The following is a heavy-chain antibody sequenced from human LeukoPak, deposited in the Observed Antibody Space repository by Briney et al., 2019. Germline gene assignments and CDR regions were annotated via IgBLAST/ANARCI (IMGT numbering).Heavy chain of an antibody. V-gene: IGHV3-30*03. CDR1: GFTFSSYG. CDR2: ISYDGSNK. Sequence: RSLRLSCAASGFTFSSYGMHWVRQAPGKGLEWVAVISYDGSNKYYADSVKGRFTISRDNSKNTLYLQMNSLRAEDTAVYYCARDQRVVPAASDYWGQGTLVTVSS. CDR3: ARDQRVVPAASDY. J-gene: IGHJ4*02. D-gene: IGHD2-2*01.